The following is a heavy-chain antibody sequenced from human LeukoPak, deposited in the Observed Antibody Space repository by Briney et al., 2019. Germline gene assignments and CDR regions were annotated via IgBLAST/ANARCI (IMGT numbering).Heavy chain of an antibody. CDR3: ARVKEYYYDSSGLYYFDY. CDR2: ISSSSYI. V-gene: IGHV3-21*01. D-gene: IGHD3-22*01. Sequence: PGGSLRLSCAASGFTFSSYSMNWVRQAPGKGLEWVSSISSSSYIYYADSVKGRFTISRDNAKNSLYLQMNSLRAEDTAVYYCARVKEYYYDSSGLYYFDYWGQGTLVTVSS. J-gene: IGHJ4*02. CDR1: GFTFSSYS.